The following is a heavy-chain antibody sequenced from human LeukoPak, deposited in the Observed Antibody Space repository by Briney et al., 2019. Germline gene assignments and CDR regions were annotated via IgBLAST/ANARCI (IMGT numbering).Heavy chain of an antibody. D-gene: IGHD5-12*01. CDR3: AGDDGVNIDIANDY. J-gene: IGHJ4*02. Sequence: SQTLSLTCTVSGGSVSSVDEYWHWLRQPPGIGLERFCFINFSGSIYYNPSLKCRVPMSIDTSKNPFSLTLSALTTADTTMYCCAGDDGVNIDIANDYWGQGTLVIVTA. V-gene: IGHV4-30-4*01. CDR1: GGSVSSVDEY. CDR2: INFSGSI.